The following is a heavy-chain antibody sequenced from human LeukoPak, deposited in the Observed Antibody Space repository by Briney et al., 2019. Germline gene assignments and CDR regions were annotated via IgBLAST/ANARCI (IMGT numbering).Heavy chain of an antibody. Sequence: GRSLRLSCAASGFTFSSYAMHWVRQAPGKGLEWVAVISYDGSNKYYADSVKGRFTISRDNSKNTLYLQMNSLRAEDTAGDYCAREAMIVVVAAFDYWGQGTLVTVSS. D-gene: IGHD3-22*01. V-gene: IGHV3-30-3*01. J-gene: IGHJ4*02. CDR3: AREAMIVVVAAFDY. CDR2: ISYDGSNK. CDR1: GFTFSSYA.